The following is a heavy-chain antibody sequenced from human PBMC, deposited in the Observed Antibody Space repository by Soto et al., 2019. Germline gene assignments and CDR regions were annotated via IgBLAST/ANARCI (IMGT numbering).Heavy chain of an antibody. CDR2: IHYSGST. Sequence: AGKRQTVGKGLEWIGNIHYSGSTYYMPSLRSRVTLSVDTSKNQFSLRLTSVTDEGTAVFYGARHDRNGNVWPLADWGQGIQVT. J-gene: IGHJ4*02. D-gene: IGHD2-8*01. V-gene: IGHV4-39*01. CDR3: ARHDRNGNVWPLAD.